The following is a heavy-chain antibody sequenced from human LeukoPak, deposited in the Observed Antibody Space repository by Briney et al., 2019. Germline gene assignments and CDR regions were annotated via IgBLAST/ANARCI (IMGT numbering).Heavy chain of an antibody. CDR1: GGSFSGYY. Sequence: SETLSLTCAVYGGSFSGYYWSWIRQPPGKGLEWIGEINHSGSTNYNPSLKSRVTISVDTSKNRFSLKLSSVTAADTAVYYCARSSGWYRKTYYFDYWGQGTLVTVSS. CDR3: ARSSGWYRKTYYFDY. CDR2: INHSGST. J-gene: IGHJ4*02. V-gene: IGHV4-34*01. D-gene: IGHD6-19*01.